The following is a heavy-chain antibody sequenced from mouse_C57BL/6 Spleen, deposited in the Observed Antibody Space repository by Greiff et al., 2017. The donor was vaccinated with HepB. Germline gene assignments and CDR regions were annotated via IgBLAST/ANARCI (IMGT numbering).Heavy chain of an antibody. J-gene: IGHJ1*03. D-gene: IGHD1-1*01. CDR2: IDPSDSYT. Sequence: QVQLQQPGAELVMPGASVKLSCKASGYTFTSYWMHWVKQRPGQGLEWIGEIDPSDSYTNYNQKFKGKSTLTVDKSSSTAYMQLSSLTSEDSAVYYCARGSPTVEDWDFDVWGTGTTVTVSS. CDR3: ARGSPTVEDWDFDV. V-gene: IGHV1-69*01. CDR1: GYTFTSYW.